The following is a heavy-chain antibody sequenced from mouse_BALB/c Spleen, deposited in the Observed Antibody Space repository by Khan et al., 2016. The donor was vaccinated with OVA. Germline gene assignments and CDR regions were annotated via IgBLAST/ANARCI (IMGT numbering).Heavy chain of an antibody. CDR2: IIYTGYT. D-gene: IGHD2-14*01. CDR1: GDSITSGY. J-gene: IGHJ3*01. V-gene: IGHV3-8*02. CDR3: ARSTYRYAFVY. Sequence: EVQLQESGPSLVKPSQTLSLTCSVTGDSITSGYWNWIRKFPENKLEYMCYIIYTGYTYYNPSLQSRISITRHTSKNQYYLQLNSVSDEVTAAYYCARSTYRYAFVYWGQGTLIAVSA.